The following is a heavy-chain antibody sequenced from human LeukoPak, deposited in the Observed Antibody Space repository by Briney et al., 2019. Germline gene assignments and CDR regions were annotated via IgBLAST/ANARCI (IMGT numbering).Heavy chain of an antibody. J-gene: IGHJ4*02. CDR2: IYWNDDK. CDR1: GFSLSTSGVG. D-gene: IGHD6-6*01. Sequence: ESGPTLVKPTQTLTLTCTFSGFSLSTSGVGVGWIRQPPGKALEWLALIYWNDDKRYSPSLKSRLTITKDTSKNQVVLTMTNMDPVDTATYYCARVSFEKQLAPRGTFDYWGQGTLVTVSS. CDR3: ARVSFEKQLAPRGTFDY. V-gene: IGHV2-5*01.